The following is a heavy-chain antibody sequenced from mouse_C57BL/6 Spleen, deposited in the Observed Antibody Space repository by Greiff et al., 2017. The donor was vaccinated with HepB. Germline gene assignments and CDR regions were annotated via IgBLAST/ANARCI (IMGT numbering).Heavy chain of an antibody. CDR2: IYPGSGST. D-gene: IGHD1-1*01. Sequence: QVQLQQPGAELVKPGASVKMSCKASGYTFTSYWITWVKQRPGQGLEWIGDIYPGSGSTNYNEKFKSKATLTVDTSSSTAYMQLSSLTSEDSAVYYCARFPYYYGSFYAMDYWGQGTSVTVSS. J-gene: IGHJ4*01. CDR3: ARFPYYYGSFYAMDY. CDR1: GYTFTSYW. V-gene: IGHV1-55*01.